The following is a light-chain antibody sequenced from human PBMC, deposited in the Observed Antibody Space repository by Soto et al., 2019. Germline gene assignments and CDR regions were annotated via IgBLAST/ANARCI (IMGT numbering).Light chain of an antibody. J-gene: IGKJ5*01. CDR2: AAS. V-gene: IGKV1-39*01. CDR3: QQSYSSPS. CDR1: QTISSY. Sequence: DIQMTQSPSSLSASVGDRFTITCRASQTISSYLNWYQQKPGKAPHLLIYAASSLRSGVPSKFSGSGSGTDFTLTISSLQPEDSATYYCQQSYSSPSFGQGTRLEIK.